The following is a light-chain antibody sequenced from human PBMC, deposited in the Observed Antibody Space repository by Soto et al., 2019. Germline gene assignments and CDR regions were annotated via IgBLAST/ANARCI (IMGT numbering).Light chain of an antibody. CDR2: AAS. V-gene: IGKV1-12*01. Sequence: IQMTQSPSSVSAAVGYRVTIACRASKGISSWLALYQQRTGKAPKLLIYAASSLQSAAPSRISGSGAGTDFTLTISTLQPEDLATYYCQQANSLPLTFGGGTKVDI. CDR3: QQANSLPLT. J-gene: IGKJ4*01. CDR1: KGISSW.